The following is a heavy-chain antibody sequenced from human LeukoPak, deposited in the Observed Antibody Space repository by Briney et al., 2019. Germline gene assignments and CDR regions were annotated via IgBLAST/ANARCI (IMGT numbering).Heavy chain of an antibody. CDR1: GFTFSSYS. Sequence: GGSLRLSCAASGFTFSSYSMNWVRQAPGKGLEWVGRSRNKADSYTTDYAAAVKGRFTISRDDSRNSLYLQMNSLKTEDTAVYYCARGGLRLLDFWGQGTLVTVSS. J-gene: IGHJ4*02. CDR2: SRNKADSYTT. CDR3: ARGGLRLLDF. V-gene: IGHV3-72*01. D-gene: IGHD4-17*01.